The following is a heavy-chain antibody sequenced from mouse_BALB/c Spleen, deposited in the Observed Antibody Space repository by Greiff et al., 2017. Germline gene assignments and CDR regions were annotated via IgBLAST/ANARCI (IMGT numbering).Heavy chain of an antibody. CDR3: AILYDYDDGFAY. V-gene: IGHV14-3*02. D-gene: IGHD2-4*01. CDR2: IDPANGNT. CDR1: GFNIKDIY. Sequence: VQLQQSGAELVKPGASVKLSCTASGFNIKDIYMHWVKQRPEQGLEWIGRIDPANGNTKYDPKFQGKATITADTSSNTAYLQLSSLTSEDTAVYYCAILYDYDDGFAYWGQGTLVTVSA. J-gene: IGHJ3*01.